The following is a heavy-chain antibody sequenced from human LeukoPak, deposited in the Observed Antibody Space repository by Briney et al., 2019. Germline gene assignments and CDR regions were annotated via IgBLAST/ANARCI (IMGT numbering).Heavy chain of an antibody. Sequence: GGSLRLSCAASGFTVSTNYMNWVRQAPGKGLEWVSYISSSGSTIYYADSVKGRFTISRDNAKNSLYLQMNSLRAEDTAVYYCARVAIAAAAPDYWGQGTLVTVSS. V-gene: IGHV3-48*03. CDR3: ARVAIAAAAPDY. J-gene: IGHJ4*02. CDR1: GFTVSTNY. CDR2: ISSSGSTI. D-gene: IGHD6-13*01.